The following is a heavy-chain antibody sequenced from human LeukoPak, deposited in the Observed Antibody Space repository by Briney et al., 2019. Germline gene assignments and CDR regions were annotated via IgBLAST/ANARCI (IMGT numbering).Heavy chain of an antibody. CDR1: EFTFSSYA. V-gene: IGHV3-30-3*01. D-gene: IGHD3-22*01. CDR2: ISYDGSNK. Sequence: GGSLRLSCAASEFTFSSYAMHWVRQAPGKGLEWVAVISYDGSNKYYADSVKGRFTISRDNSKNTLYLQMNSLRAEDTAVYYCARVGDYYDSSGYYFWGQGTLVTVSS. CDR3: ARVGDYYDSSGYYF. J-gene: IGHJ4*02.